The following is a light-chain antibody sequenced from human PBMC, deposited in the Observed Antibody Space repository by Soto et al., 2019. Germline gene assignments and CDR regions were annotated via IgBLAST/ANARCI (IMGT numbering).Light chain of an antibody. CDR2: EDN. CDR3: QSSDTNNYVV. J-gene: IGLJ2*01. Sequence: NFMLTQPHSVSESPGKTVTISCTRSSGSIASNYVQWYQQRPGSAPTTVIYEDNQRPSGVPDRFSGSIDSSSNSASLTISGLKTEDEADYYCQSSDTNNYVVFGGGTKLTVL. CDR1: SGSIASNY. V-gene: IGLV6-57*04.